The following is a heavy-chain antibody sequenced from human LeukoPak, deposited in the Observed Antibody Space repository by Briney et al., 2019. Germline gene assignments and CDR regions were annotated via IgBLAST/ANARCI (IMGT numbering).Heavy chain of an antibody. Sequence: SETLSLTCAVYGGSFSGYYWSWIRQPPGKGLEWIGEINHSGITNYNPSLKSRVTISVDTSKNQFSLKLSSVTAADTAVYYCARGRSTTLSSSSVRYYYYYMDVWGKGTTVTVSS. D-gene: IGHD6-6*01. CDR3: ARGRSTTLSSSSVRYYYYYMDV. CDR2: INHSGIT. J-gene: IGHJ6*03. V-gene: IGHV4-34*01. CDR1: GGSFSGYY.